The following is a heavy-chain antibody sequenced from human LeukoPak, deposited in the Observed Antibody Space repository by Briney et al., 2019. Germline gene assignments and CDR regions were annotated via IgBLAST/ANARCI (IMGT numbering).Heavy chain of an antibody. Sequence: GASVKVSCKASGYTFTDYHMHWVRQAPGQGLEWMGCIDLYTGGAHYAQKFQDWLSMTRDTSINTAYMELSSLRSDDAAVYYCARDILGRSNGGSNYFGMEVWGQGTTVTASS. J-gene: IGHJ6*02. D-gene: IGHD2-15*01. V-gene: IGHV1-2*04. CDR1: GYTFTDYH. CDR3: ARDILGRSNGGSNYFGMEV. CDR2: IDLYTGGA.